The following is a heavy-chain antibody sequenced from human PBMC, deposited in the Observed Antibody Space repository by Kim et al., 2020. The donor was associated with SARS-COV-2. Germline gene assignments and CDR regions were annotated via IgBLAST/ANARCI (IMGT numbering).Heavy chain of an antibody. CDR3: ARHSTRITMVRGVTEFDY. J-gene: IGHJ4*02. Sequence: GESLKISCKDSGYSFISYWISWVRQMPGKGLEWMGRIDPSDSYTNYSPSFQGHVTISADKSLRTVYLQWSSLKASDTAIYYCARHSTRITMVRGVTEFDYWGQGTLVTVSS. D-gene: IGHD3-10*01. CDR1: GYSFISYW. V-gene: IGHV5-10-1*01. CDR2: IDPSDSYT.